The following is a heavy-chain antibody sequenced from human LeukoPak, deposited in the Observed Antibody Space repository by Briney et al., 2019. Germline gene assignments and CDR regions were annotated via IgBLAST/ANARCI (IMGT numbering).Heavy chain of an antibody. D-gene: IGHD4-17*01. J-gene: IGHJ4*02. V-gene: IGHV3-21*01. CDR2: ISSSSSYI. Sequence: GGSLRLSCAASGFTFSSYSMNWVRQAPGKGLEWVSSISSSSSYIYYADSVKGRFTISRDNAKNSLYLQMNSLRAEDTAVYYCAREGDYGDYVFDYWGQGTLVTVSS. CDR3: AREGDYGDYVFDY. CDR1: GFTFSSYS.